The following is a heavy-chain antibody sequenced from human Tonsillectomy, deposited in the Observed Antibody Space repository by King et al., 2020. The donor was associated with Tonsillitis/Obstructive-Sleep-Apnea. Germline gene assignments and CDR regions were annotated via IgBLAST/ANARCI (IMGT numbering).Heavy chain of an antibody. V-gene: IGHV1-46*01. Sequence: QLVQSGAEVKKPGASVKVSCKASGYTFTSYYMHWVRQAPGQGLEWMGIINPSGGSTSYAQKFQGRVTMTRDTSTSTVYMELSSLRSEDTAVYYCASTIAARRKADAFDIWGKGTMVTVSS. CDR3: ASTIAARRKADAFDI. CDR2: INPSGGST. J-gene: IGHJ3*02. CDR1: GYTFTSYY. D-gene: IGHD6-6*01.